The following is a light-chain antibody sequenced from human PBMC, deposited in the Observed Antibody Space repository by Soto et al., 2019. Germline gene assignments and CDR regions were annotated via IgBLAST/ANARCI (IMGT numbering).Light chain of an antibody. V-gene: IGKV3-15*01. J-gene: IGKJ1*01. CDR1: QNVNYN. CDR3: QQYNYWPSWT. CDR2: IAS. Sequence: EIVLTQSPATLSSSPGGRVTLSCRASQNVNYNLAEYQQKPGQAHRLLMYIASTRATGIPARLSGSGSGTEFTLTISSLQSEDSAVYYCQQYNYWPSWTFGQGTKVDIK.